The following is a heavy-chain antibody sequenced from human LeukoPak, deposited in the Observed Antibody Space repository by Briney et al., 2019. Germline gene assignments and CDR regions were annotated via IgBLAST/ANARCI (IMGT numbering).Heavy chain of an antibody. CDR3: ARGDCSSTSCYASWGKHYYYYYGMDV. V-gene: IGHV3-11*06. CDR1: GFTFSDYY. CDR2: ISSSSSYT. J-gene: IGHJ6*04. Sequence: GGSLRLSCAASGFTFSDYYMGWIRQAPGKGLECVSYISSSSSYTNYADSVKGRFTISRDNAKNSLYLQMNSLRAEDTAVYYCARGDCSSTSCYASWGKHYYYYYGMDVWGKGTTVTVSS. D-gene: IGHD2-2*01.